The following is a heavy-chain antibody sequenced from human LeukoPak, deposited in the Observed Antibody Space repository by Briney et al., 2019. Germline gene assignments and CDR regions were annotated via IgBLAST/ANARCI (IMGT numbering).Heavy chain of an antibody. CDR1: GGSFSGYY. CDR2: INHSGST. Sequence: ETLSLTCAVYGGSFSGYYWSWIRQPPGKGLEWIGEINHSGSTNYNPSLKSRVTISVDTSKNQFSLKLSSVTAADTAVCYCARARGWTRKLSPAFDYWGQGTLVTVSS. V-gene: IGHV4-34*01. CDR3: ARARGWTRKLSPAFDY. J-gene: IGHJ4*02. D-gene: IGHD3-10*01.